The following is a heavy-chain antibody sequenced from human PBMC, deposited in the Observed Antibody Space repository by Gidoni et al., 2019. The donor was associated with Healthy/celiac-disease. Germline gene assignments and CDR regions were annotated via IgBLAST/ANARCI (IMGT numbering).Heavy chain of an antibody. V-gene: IGHV3-73*02. J-gene: IGHJ6*02. CDR1: GFPLSGSA. CDR3: TRQGSGTSSDYYYYGMDV. D-gene: IGHD2-2*01. CDR2: IRSKANSYAT. Sequence: EVQLVESGGGLVQPGGSLKLSCAASGFPLSGSAMPWVRQASGKGLEWVGRIRSKANSYATAYAASVKGRFTISRDDSKNTAYLQMNSLKTEDTAVYYCTRQGSGTSSDYYYYGMDVWGQGTTVTVSS.